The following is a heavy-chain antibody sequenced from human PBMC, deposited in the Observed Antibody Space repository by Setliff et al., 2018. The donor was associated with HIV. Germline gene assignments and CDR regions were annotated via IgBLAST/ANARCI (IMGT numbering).Heavy chain of an antibody. Sequence: PSETLSLTCAVYGGSFSGYYWSWVCQPPGKGLEWIGEINHSGSTNYKPSLESRVTILIDTSKNQISLHLTSVTAADTAVYYCARAIWSDYLYYFDYWGQGSPVTVSS. CDR1: GGSFSGYY. J-gene: IGHJ4*02. CDR2: INHSGST. V-gene: IGHV4-34*01. CDR3: ARAIWSDYLYYFDY. D-gene: IGHD3-3*01.